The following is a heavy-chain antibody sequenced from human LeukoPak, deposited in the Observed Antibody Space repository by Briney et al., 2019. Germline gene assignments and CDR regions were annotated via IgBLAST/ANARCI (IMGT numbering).Heavy chain of an antibody. V-gene: IGHV3-21*01. D-gene: IGHD3-10*01. J-gene: IGHJ4*02. CDR1: GFTFSSYS. CDR2: TSSSSSYI. Sequence: PGGSLRLSCAASGFTFSSYSMNWVRQAPGKGLEWVSSTSSSSSYIYYADSVKGRFTISRDNAKNSLYLQMNSLRAEDTAVYYCARDLSGSYPVLDYWGQGTLVTVPS. CDR3: ARDLSGSYPVLDY.